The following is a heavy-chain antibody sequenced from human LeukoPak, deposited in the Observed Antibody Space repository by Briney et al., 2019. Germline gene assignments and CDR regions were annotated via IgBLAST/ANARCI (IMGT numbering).Heavy chain of an antibody. CDR2: INHSGST. Sequence: SETLSLTCAAYGGSFSGYYWSWIRQPPGKGLEWIGAINHSGSTNYNPSPKSRVTISVDTSKSQCTRTLSSVTAADTAVYYCARGSGYSSLYYFDYWGQGTLVTVSS. CDR1: GGSFSGYY. V-gene: IGHV4-34*01. D-gene: IGHD6-13*01. CDR3: ARGSGYSSLYYFDY. J-gene: IGHJ4*02.